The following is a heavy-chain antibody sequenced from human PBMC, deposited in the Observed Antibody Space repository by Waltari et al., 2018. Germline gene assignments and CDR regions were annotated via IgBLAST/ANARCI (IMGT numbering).Heavy chain of an antibody. V-gene: IGHV4-39*01. D-gene: IGHD5-12*01. Sequence: QLQLQESGPRLVRPSETLSLICRVSGVSITSNRHYWARIRQSPGQGLEWIGTVYYSGTTYISTSLKSRVAVARDTSKNQVSLILGSVTAADMAVYYCATYIGASVGTAAFDVWGQGTMVTVSS. CDR3: ATYIGASVGTAAFDV. CDR1: GVSITSNRHY. CDR2: VYYSGTT. J-gene: IGHJ3*01.